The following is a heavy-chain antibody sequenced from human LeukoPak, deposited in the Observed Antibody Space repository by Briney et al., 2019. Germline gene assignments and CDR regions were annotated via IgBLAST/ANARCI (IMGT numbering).Heavy chain of an antibody. J-gene: IGHJ6*03. CDR2: IYYSGST. Sequence: SETLSLTCTVSGGSISSSSYYWGWIRQPPGKGLEWIGSIYYSGSTYYNPSLKSRVTISVDTSKNQFSLKLSSVTAADTAVYYCARASYGYYLAKYYYYYYMDVWGKGTTVTVSS. CDR3: ARASYGYYLAKYYYYYYMDV. D-gene: IGHD3-3*01. CDR1: GGSISSSSYY. V-gene: IGHV4-39*01.